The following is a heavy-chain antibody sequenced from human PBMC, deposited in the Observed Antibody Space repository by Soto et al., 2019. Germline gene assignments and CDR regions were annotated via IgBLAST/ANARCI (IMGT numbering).Heavy chain of an antibody. V-gene: IGHV3-48*01. CDR1: GFTFSRYA. Sequence: EVHLVESGGGLVQPRRSLRISCAASGFTFSRYAMNWVRQAPGKGLEWVSYISVGGGSIFYSVSVMGRFTISRDDAQISVYLQMNSLRGEDTALYFCVRDDKWAFDVWGQGTMVIVSS. D-gene: IGHD1-26*01. CDR2: ISVGGGSI. CDR3: VRDDKWAFDV. J-gene: IGHJ3*01.